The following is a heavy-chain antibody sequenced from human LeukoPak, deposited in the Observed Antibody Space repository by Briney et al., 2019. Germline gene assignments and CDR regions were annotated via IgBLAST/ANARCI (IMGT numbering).Heavy chain of an antibody. J-gene: IGHJ4*02. Sequence: PGGSLRLSCAASGFTFSSYSMNWVRQAPGKRLEWVSTIYSDERTSYLDSVKGRFTISRDSSKNTLYLQMNSLRAEDTSVYYCARAEVWLAFDSWGLGTLVTVSS. CDR1: GFTFSSYS. D-gene: IGHD6-19*01. CDR3: ARAEVWLAFDS. CDR2: IYSDERT. V-gene: IGHV3-66*01.